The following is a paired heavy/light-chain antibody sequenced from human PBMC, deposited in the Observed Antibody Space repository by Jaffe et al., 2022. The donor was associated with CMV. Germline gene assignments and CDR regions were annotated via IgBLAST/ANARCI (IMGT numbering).Light chain of an antibody. CDR2: DVY. CDR1: SSDIGGYYF. Sequence: QSALTQPASVSGSPGQSITISCTGASSDIGGYYFVSWYQQHPGKAPKLMIYDVYNRPSEISNRFSGSKSGNTASLTIVALQADDEAVYYCSSYKKYSTDVIFGGGTKLTVL. J-gene: IGLJ2*01. CDR3: SSYKKYSTDVI. V-gene: IGLV2-14*03.
Heavy chain of an antibody. CDR2: VSHDGSNK. CDR3: AKTYDSHGYYFALDY. J-gene: IGHJ4*02. D-gene: IGHD3-22*01. CDR1: GFSFSGYA. Sequence: VQLVESGGGVVQAGRSLRLSCAATGFSFSGYAMHWVRQAPGKGLEWVAVVSHDGSNKFYADSVKGRVTISRDNFKNTLWLQMDSLRVEDTAMYYCAKTYDSHGYYFALDYWGQGTLVSVSS. V-gene: IGHV3-30*18.